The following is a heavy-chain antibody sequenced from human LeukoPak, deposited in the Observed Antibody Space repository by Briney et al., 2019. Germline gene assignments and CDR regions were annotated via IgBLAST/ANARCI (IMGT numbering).Heavy chain of an antibody. Sequence: GGSLRLSCAASGFTFSSYAMSWVRQAPGKGLEWVSAISGGGGTYYADSVKGRFTISRDNSKNTLYVQMNSLRAEDTAVYYCAKEIGSSGYWGAFDIWGQGTKVTVSS. CDR1: GFTFSSYA. D-gene: IGHD3-22*01. V-gene: IGHV3-23*01. J-gene: IGHJ3*02. CDR2: ISGGGGT. CDR3: AKEIGSSGYWGAFDI.